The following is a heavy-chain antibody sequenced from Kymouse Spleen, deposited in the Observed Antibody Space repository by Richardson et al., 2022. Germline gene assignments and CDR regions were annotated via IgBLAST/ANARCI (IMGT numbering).Heavy chain of an antibody. Sequence: QVQLVQSGAEVKKPGASVKVSCKASGYTFTSYDINWVRQATGQGLEWMGWMNPNSGNTGYAQKFQGRVTMTRNTSISTAYMELSSLRSEDTAVYYCARVLRYFDWLFLDYGMDVWGQGTTVTVSS. CDR1: GYTFTSYD. D-gene: IGHD3-9*01. CDR2: MNPNSGNT. CDR3: ARVLRYFDWLFLDYGMDV. J-gene: IGHJ6*02. V-gene: IGHV1-8*01.